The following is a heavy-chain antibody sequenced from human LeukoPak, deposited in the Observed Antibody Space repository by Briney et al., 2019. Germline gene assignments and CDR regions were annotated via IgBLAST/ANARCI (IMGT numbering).Heavy chain of an antibody. CDR3: ARDVPAAIIDDAFDI. J-gene: IGHJ3*02. CDR1: GYTFTSYG. D-gene: IGHD2-2*01. CDR2: ISAYNGNT. Sequence: ASVKVSCKASGYTFTSYGISWVRQAPGQGLEWMGWISAYNGNTNYAQKLQGRVTMTTDTSTSTAYMELRSLRSDDTAVYYCARDVPAAIIDDAFDIWGQGTMVTVSS. V-gene: IGHV1-18*01.